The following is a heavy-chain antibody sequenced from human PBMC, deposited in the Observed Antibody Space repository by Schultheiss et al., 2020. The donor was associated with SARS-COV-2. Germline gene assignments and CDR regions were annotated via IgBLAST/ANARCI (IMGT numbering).Heavy chain of an antibody. J-gene: IGHJ6*02. CDR1: GYTFTSYG. CDR2: IIPIFGTA. Sequence: ASVKVSCKASGYTFTSYGISWVRQAPGQGLEWMGGIIPIFGTANYAQKFQGRVTLTTDTSTNTAYMELTSLRSDDTAVYYCARYYSFYYAMDVWGQGTTVTVSS. V-gene: IGHV1-18*01. CDR3: ARYYSFYYAMDV.